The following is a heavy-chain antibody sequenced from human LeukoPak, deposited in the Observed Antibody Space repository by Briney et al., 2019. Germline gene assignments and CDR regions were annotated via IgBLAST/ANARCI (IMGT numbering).Heavy chain of an antibody. V-gene: IGHV3-21*01. CDR3: ASDPPWDYDILTGDY. CDR1: GFTFSSYS. Sequence: PGGSLRLSCAASGFTFSSYSMNWVRQAPGKGLEWVSSISSSSSYIYYADSVKGRFTISRDNAKNSLYLQMNSLRAEDTAVYYCASDPPWDYDILTGDYWGQGTLVTVSS. J-gene: IGHJ4*02. CDR2: ISSSSSYI. D-gene: IGHD3-9*01.